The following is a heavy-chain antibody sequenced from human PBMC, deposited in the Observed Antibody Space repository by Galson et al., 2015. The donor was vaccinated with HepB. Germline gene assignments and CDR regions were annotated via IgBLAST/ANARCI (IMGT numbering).Heavy chain of an antibody. J-gene: IGHJ4*02. CDR2: INTNTGNP. CDR3: ARDGTGGIWSGYYVDY. D-gene: IGHD3-3*01. CDR1: GYTFTSYA. V-gene: IGHV7-4-1*02. Sequence: SVKVSCKASGYTFTSYAMNWVRQAPGQGLEWMGWINTNTGNPTYAQGFTGRFVFSLDTSVSTAYLQISSLKAEDTAVYYCARDGTGGIWSGYYVDYWGQGTLVTVSS.